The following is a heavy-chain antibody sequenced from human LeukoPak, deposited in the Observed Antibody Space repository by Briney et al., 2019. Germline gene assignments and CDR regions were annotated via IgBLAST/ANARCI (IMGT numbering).Heavy chain of an antibody. J-gene: IGHJ4*02. D-gene: IGHD1-26*01. CDR2: ISWNSGSI. V-gene: IGHV3-9*01. CDR1: GFTFDDYA. CDR3: AKDRGAGSGFFDY. Sequence: GRSLRFSCAASGFTFDDYAMHGARQAPGKGLEWVSGISWNSGSIGYADSVKGRFTISRDNAKNSLYLQMNSLKPEDTALYYCAKDRGAGSGFFDYWGQGALVTVSS.